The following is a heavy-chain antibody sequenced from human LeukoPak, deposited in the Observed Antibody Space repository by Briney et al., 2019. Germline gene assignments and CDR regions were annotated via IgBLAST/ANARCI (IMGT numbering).Heavy chain of an antibody. CDR3: ARSLYCSGGDCYSPRSYYFYMDV. CDR1: GYTFTGYY. CDR2: INSNSGGT. Sequence: ASVKVSCKASGYTFTGYYMHWVRQAPGQGLEWMGWINSNSGGTNYAQKFQGRVTMTRDTSINTAYMELSRLRSDDTAVYFCARSLYCSGGDCYSPRSYYFYMDVWGKGTTVSISS. J-gene: IGHJ6*03. D-gene: IGHD2-21*02. V-gene: IGHV1-2*02.